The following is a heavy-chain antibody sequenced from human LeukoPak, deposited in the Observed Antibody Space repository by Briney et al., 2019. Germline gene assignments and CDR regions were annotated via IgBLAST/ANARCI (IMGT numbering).Heavy chain of an antibody. J-gene: IGHJ4*02. CDR1: GFTFSNYA. D-gene: IGHD4-17*01. V-gene: IGHV3-23*01. CDR2: ISGSSGLT. CDR3: ARRGESANYGDYRFDY. Sequence: PGGSLRLSCAASGFTFSNYAMSWVRQAPGRGLEWVSAISGSSGLTYYADSVKGRFTISRDNSKNTLYLQMNCLRAEDTAVYYCARRGESANYGDYRFDYWGQGTLVTVSS.